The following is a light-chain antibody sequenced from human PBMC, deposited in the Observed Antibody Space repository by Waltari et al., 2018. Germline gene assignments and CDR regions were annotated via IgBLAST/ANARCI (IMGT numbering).Light chain of an antibody. Sequence: IQLTQSPSSLSASVGDRVTITCRASQDISNYLNWYQQKAGKAPKLLIHDASSLETGVPSRFSGSQSGTYFTLTISSLQPEDIATYYCQRYDNLPMFAFGPGTKVDIK. J-gene: IGKJ3*01. CDR2: DAS. CDR1: QDISNY. V-gene: IGKV1-33*01. CDR3: QRYDNLPMFA.